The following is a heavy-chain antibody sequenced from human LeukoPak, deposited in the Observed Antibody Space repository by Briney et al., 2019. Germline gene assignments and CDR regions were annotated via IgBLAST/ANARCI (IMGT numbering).Heavy chain of an antibody. CDR2: IYYSGST. CDR1: GGSISSGGYY. V-gene: IGHV4-31*03. CDR3: EREISNYDFWSGYQHGYYYYMDV. J-gene: IGHJ6*03. D-gene: IGHD3-3*01. Sequence: PSQTLSLTCTVSGGSISSGGYYWSWIRQHPGKGLEWIGYIYYSGSTYYNPSLKSRVTRSVDTSKNQFSLKLSSVTAADKAVYYCEREISNYDFWSGYQHGYYYYMDVWGKGTTVTVSS.